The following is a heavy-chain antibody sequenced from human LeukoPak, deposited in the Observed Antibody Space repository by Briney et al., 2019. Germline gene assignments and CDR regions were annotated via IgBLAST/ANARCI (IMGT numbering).Heavy chain of an antibody. CDR2: IYYSGST. V-gene: IGHV4-61*01. D-gene: IGHD1-26*01. CDR1: GGSISSSSYY. CDR3: ARDPRWGGWEYFDY. Sequence: SETLSLTCTVSGGSISSSSYYWSWIRQPPGKGLEWIGYIYYSGSTNYNPSLKSRVTISVDTSKNQFSLKLSSVTAADTAVYYCARDPRWGGWEYFDYWGQGTLVTVSS. J-gene: IGHJ4*02.